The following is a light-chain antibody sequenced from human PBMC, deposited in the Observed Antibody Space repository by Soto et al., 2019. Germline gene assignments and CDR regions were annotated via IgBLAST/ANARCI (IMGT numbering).Light chain of an antibody. Sequence: QPVLTQPPSVSAAPGKTFTISCSVSSSNIGNNYGFWYQQLQGKAPKLLIKDNDKRPSGIPDRFSGSKSGTSATLGITGLQTGDEADYYCATWDRSLSFGVVGGGTKVTVL. CDR1: SSNIGNNY. J-gene: IGLJ2*01. CDR3: ATWDRSLSFGV. CDR2: DND. V-gene: IGLV1-51*01.